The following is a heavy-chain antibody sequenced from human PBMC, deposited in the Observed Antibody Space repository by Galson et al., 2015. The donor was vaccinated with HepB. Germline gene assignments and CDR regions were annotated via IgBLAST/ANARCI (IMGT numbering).Heavy chain of an antibody. Sequence: SVKVSCKASGYTFTTYAMHWVRQAPGQRLEWMGWINGGTGDTKYSQRFQGRVTITRDTSASTAYMELSSLRSEDTAVYFCARDQGYCTTTSCYASGGYFDHWGQGTLVTVSS. CDR1: GYTFTTYA. CDR2: INGGTGDT. CDR3: ARDQGYCTTTSCYASGGYFDH. V-gene: IGHV1-3*01. J-gene: IGHJ4*02. D-gene: IGHD2-2*01.